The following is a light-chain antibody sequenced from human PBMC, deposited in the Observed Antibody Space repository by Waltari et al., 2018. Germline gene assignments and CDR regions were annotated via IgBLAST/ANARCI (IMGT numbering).Light chain of an antibody. CDR3: QQSYSSPPMYT. Sequence: DIQMTQSPSSLSASVGDRVTITCRASQSINRFLNWYQQKPGKAPELLIYVASTLQSGGPSRFSGIGSGTDFTLTINGLRPEDFATYYCQQSYSSPPMYTFGQGTKVEIK. J-gene: IGKJ2*01. CDR2: VAS. V-gene: IGKV1-39*01. CDR1: QSINRF.